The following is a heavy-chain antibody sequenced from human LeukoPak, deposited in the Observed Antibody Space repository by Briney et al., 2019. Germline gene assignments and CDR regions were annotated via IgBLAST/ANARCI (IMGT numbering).Heavy chain of an antibody. CDR3: TTGAL. CDR2: INTNTGHP. Sequence: ASVKVSCKSSGYTFTRYAINWVRQAPGQGLQWMGWINTNTGHPTYAQAFTGRFVFSLDTSVNSAFLQITSLEAADTAVYFCTTGALWGQGTLVTVSS. D-gene: IGHD1-26*01. CDR1: GYTFTRYA. J-gene: IGHJ4*02. V-gene: IGHV7-4-1*02.